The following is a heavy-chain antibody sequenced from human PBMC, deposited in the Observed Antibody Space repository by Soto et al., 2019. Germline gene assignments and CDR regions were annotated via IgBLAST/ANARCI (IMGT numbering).Heavy chain of an antibody. CDR3: ARAFPVGAPDY. D-gene: IGHD1-26*01. CDR2: INSDGSST. V-gene: IGHV3-74*01. CDR1: GFTFSSYW. Sequence: GVLRLSCAASGFTFSSYWMHWVRQAPGKGLVWVSRINSDGSSTSYADSVKGRFTISRDNAKNTLYLQMNSLRAEDTAVYYCARAFPVGAPDYWGQGTLVTVSS. J-gene: IGHJ4*02.